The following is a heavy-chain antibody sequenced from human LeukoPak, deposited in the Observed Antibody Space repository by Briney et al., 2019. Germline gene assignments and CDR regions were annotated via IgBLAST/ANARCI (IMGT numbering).Heavy chain of an antibody. CDR3: AKDRGRAQHFDVLAPVDY. V-gene: IGHV3-23*01. CDR1: GFTFNNYD. D-gene: IGHD3-16*01. Sequence: GGSLRLSCVASGFTFNNYDMSWVRQAPGKGLEWLSAISGRGTTYYADHVKGRFTISRDNSKNTLDLQMDSLRVDDTAVYYCAKDRGRAQHFDVLAPVDYWGQGTLVTVSS. CDR2: ISGRGTT. J-gene: IGHJ4*02.